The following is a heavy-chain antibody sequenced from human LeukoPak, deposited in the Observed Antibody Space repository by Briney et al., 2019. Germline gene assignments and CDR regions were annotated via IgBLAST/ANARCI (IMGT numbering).Heavy chain of an antibody. V-gene: IGHV4-34*01. Sequence: SETLSLTCAVYGGSFSGYYWSWIRQPPGKGLEWIGEINHSGSTNYNPSLKSRVTISVDTSKNQFSLKLSSVTAADTAVYYCARERTGTTDGRIDYWGQGTLVTVSS. J-gene: IGHJ4*02. CDR1: GGSFSGYY. CDR3: ARERTGTTDGRIDY. D-gene: IGHD1-1*01. CDR2: INHSGST.